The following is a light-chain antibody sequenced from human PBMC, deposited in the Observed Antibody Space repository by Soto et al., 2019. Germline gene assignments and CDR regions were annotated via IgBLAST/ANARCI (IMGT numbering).Light chain of an antibody. Sequence: EIVMMQSPATLSVSPGEGSTLSCMATQSVSSNLAWYQQKPGQAPRLLIYGASTRSTGIPARFSGSGSGTEFTLTISSLQSEDFEVYYCQQYNNWPQTFGQGTKVDIK. CDR1: QSVSSN. J-gene: IGKJ1*01. CDR3: QQYNNWPQT. V-gene: IGKV3-15*01. CDR2: GAS.